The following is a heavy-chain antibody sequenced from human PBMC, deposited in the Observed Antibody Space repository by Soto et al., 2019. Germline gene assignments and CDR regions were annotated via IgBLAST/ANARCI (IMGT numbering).Heavy chain of an antibody. CDR3: AKDKMYYYDSSGYYTD. CDR1: EFTFNSYA. CDR2: ISGSGVST. Sequence: EVQLLESGGDLVQPGGSLRLSCVASEFTFNSYAMSWVRQAPGKGLEWVSGISGSGVSTYYADSVKGRFTISRDNSKNTLYLDMNSLRAEDTAVYYCAKDKMYYYDSSGYYTDWGQGTLVTVSS. V-gene: IGHV3-23*01. D-gene: IGHD3-22*01. J-gene: IGHJ4*02.